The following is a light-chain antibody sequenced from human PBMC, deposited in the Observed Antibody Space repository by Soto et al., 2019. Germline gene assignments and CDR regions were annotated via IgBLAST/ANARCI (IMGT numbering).Light chain of an antibody. J-gene: IGKJ1*01. CDR1: QSVSSN. V-gene: IGKV3-15*01. CDR3: QQYKNWPTRT. Sequence: ERIMTQSPATLSVSQGESATLSCRASQSVSSNLAWYQQKPGQAPRLIIYDVSTRATGIPARFSGSGSGTEFTLTISSLQSEDFAVYYCQQYKNWPTRTFGQGTKVDIK. CDR2: DVS.